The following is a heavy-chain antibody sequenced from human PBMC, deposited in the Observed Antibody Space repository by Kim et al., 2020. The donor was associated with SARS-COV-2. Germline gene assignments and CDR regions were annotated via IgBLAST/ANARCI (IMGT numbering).Heavy chain of an antibody. J-gene: IGHJ5*02. CDR1: GYTFTGYY. V-gene: IGHV1-2*06. Sequence: ASVKVSCKASGYTFTGYYMHWVRQAPGQGLEWMGRINPNSGGTNYAQKFQGRVTMTRDTSISTAYMELSRLRSDDTAVYYCARDLTHYYDSSGYYGALSWGQGTLVTVSS. CDR2: INPNSGGT. D-gene: IGHD3-22*01. CDR3: ARDLTHYYDSSGYYGALS.